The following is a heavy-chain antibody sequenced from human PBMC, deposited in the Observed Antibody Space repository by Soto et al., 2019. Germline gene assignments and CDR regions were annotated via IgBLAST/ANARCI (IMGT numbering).Heavy chain of an antibody. CDR3: AAILAGARIYY. V-gene: IGHV1-58*02. CDR1: GFTFTSSS. J-gene: IGHJ4*02. Sequence: GASVKVSCKASGFTFTSSSMQWVRQARGQRLERIGWIVVGSGNTNYAQKFQERVTITRDMSTSTAYMELSSLRSEDTAVYYCAAILAGARIYYWGQGTLVTVSS. CDR2: IVVGSGNT.